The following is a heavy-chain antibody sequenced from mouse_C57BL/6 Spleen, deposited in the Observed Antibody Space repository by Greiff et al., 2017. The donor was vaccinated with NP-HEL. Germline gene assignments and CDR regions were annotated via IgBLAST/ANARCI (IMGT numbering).Heavy chain of an antibody. Sequence: VQLHQSGPELVKPGASVKISCKASGYTFTDYYMNWVKQSHGKSLEWIGDINPNNGGTSYNQKFKGKATLTVDKSSSTAYMELRSLTSEDSAVYYCAREVHYYGSTFDYWGQGTTLTVSS. CDR2: INPNNGGT. J-gene: IGHJ2*01. CDR3: AREVHYYGSTFDY. CDR1: GYTFTDYY. V-gene: IGHV1-26*01. D-gene: IGHD1-2*01.